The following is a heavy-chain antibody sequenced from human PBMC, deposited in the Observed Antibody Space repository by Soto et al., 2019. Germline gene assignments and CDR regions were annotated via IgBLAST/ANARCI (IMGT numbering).Heavy chain of an antibody. V-gene: IGHV1-18*04. D-gene: IGHD4-17*01. Sequence: QVQLVQSGPDLKRPGASMKVSCKASGYTFTSYGISWVRQAPGQGLEWVAWISPLKGRTQYSQKAQGRVTLSTDTSSNTAYMEKTTLRVDDTAVHYCAMDYGDRPEYFKHWGQGTLVTVS. CDR1: GYTFTSYG. J-gene: IGHJ1*01. CDR3: AMDYGDRPEYFKH. CDR2: ISPLKGRT.